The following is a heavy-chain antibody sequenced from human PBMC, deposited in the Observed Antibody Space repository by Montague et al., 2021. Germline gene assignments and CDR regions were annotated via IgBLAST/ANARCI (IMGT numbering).Heavy chain of an antibody. Sequence: SLRLSCAASGFSVNNIFMTWVRQAPGKGLEWVSTIQSGGYTDYADSVKGSFTITRDNAENFLHLQLNSLRAEDTAVYYCARALVVSASRHYYVLDVWGQGTTVTVSS. J-gene: IGHJ6*02. D-gene: IGHD2-15*01. CDR1: GFSVNNIF. V-gene: IGHV3-66*01. CDR2: IQSGGYT. CDR3: ARALVVSASRHYYVLDV.